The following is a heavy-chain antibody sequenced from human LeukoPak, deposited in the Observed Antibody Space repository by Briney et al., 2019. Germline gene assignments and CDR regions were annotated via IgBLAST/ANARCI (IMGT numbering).Heavy chain of an antibody. Sequence: QSGGSLRLSCAASGFTFSSYWMHWVRQAPGKGLVWVSRINSDGSSTSYADSVKGRFTISRDNAKNTLYLQMNSLRAEDTAVYYCARSSSGFGESGYLERRELYYFDYWGQGTLVTVSS. CDR3: ARSSSGFGESGYLERRELYYFDY. V-gene: IGHV3-74*01. CDR1: GFTFSSYW. CDR2: INSDGSST. J-gene: IGHJ4*02. D-gene: IGHD3-10*01.